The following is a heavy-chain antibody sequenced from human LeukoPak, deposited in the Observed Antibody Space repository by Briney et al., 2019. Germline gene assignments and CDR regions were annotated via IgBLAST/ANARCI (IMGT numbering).Heavy chain of an antibody. V-gene: IGHV3-53*01. CDR1: GFTVSSNY. CDR3: AKDRFYSGSPRAFDM. D-gene: IGHD1-26*01. CDR2: IYGGGST. Sequence: GGSLRLSCAASGFTVSSNYMSWVRQAPGKGLEWVSVIYGGGSTYYADSVKGRFTFSRDNSKKTLYLQMNSLRAEDTALYYCAKDRFYSGSPRAFDMWGRGTMVTVSS. J-gene: IGHJ3*02.